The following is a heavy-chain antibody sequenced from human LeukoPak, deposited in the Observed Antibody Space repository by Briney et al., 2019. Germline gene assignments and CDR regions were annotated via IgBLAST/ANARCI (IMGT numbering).Heavy chain of an antibody. D-gene: IGHD6-13*01. CDR1: GFTFSSYG. J-gene: IGHJ4*02. V-gene: IGHV3-30*18. CDR3: AKNSPYSSSWYLSY. CDR2: ISYDGSNK. Sequence: GRSLRLSCAASGFTFSSYGMHWVRQAPGKGLEWVAVISYDGSNKYYADSVKGRFTISRDNSKNTLYLQMNSLRAEDTAVYYCAKNSPYSSSWYLSYWGQGTLVTVSS.